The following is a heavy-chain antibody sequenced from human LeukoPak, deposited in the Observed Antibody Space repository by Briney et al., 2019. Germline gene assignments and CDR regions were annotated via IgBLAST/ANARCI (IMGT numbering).Heavy chain of an antibody. V-gene: IGHV3-30-3*01. CDR1: GFTFSSYA. CDR3: ARGPLTTRQWLVVDY. J-gene: IGHJ4*02. Sequence: PGGSLRLSCAASGFTFSSYAMHWVRQAPGKGLEWVAVISYDGSNKYYADSVKGRFTISRDNSKSSLYLQMNSLRAEDTAVYYCARGPLTTRQWLVVDYWGQGTLVTVSS. CDR2: ISYDGSNK. D-gene: IGHD6-19*01.